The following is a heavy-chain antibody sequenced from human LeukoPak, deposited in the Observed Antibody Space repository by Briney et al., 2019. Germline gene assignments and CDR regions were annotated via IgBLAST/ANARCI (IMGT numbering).Heavy chain of an antibody. V-gene: IGHV1-18*01. CDR2: ISGYNGNT. J-gene: IGHJ6*02. CDR1: GYTFTSYG. Sequence: ASVKVSCKASGYTFTSYGISWVRQAPGQGLEWMGWISGYNGNTNYAQKLQGRVSMTTDTSTSTAYMELRSLRSDDTAVYYCARDRRSGAARYYYYYGMDVWGQGTTVTVSS. CDR3: ARDRRSGAARYYYYYGMDV. D-gene: IGHD6-13*01.